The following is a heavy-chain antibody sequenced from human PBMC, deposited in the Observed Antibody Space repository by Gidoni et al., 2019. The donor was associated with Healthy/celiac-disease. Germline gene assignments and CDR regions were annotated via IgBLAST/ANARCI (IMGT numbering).Heavy chain of an antibody. V-gene: IGHV3-23*01. J-gene: IGHJ4*02. D-gene: IGHD7-27*01. CDR1: GFTFSSYA. CDR2: ICGSGGST. Sequence: EVQLLESGGGLVQPGGSLRLSCAASGFTFSSYAMSWVRQATGKGLEWVSAICGSGGSTYYADSVKGRFTISRDNSKNTLYLQMNSLRAEDTAVYYCANYLTIDWGAVDYWGQGTLVTVSS. CDR3: ANYLTIDWGAVDY.